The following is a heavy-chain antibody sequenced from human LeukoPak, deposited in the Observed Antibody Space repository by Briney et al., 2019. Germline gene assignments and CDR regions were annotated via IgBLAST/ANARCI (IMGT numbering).Heavy chain of an antibody. V-gene: IGHV4-4*07. Sequence: SETLSLTCTVSGGSIISYYWSWIRQPAGKGLEWIGRIYTSGSTNYNPSLKSRVTMSVDTSKNQFSLKLSSVTAADTAVYYCARAGYTSNYYYMDVSGKGTTVTVSS. CDR2: IYTSGST. CDR3: ARAGYTSNYYYMDV. J-gene: IGHJ6*03. D-gene: IGHD5-12*01. CDR1: GGSIISYY.